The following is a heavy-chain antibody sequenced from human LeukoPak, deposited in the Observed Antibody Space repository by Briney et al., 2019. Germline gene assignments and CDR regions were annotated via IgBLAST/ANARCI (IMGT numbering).Heavy chain of an antibody. CDR2: LSGSGTTT. J-gene: IGHJ4*02. CDR1: GFTCSDYA. V-gene: IGHV3-23*01. D-gene: IGHD3-22*01. CDR3: TKDYDTVGYYSSDY. Sequence: PGGALRLSCAASGFTCSDYAMSSVRQVPGKGLDWVSTLSGSGTTTFYANSVKGRFTISRDSSKNTLYLQMNSLRAADTALYYCTKDYDTVGYYSSDYWGQGTLVTVSS.